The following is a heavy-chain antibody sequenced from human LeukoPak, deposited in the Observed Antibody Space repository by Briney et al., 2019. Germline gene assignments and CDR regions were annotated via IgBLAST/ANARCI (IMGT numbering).Heavy chain of an antibody. CDR3: ARSLYCSSTSCHHHYYYYYMDV. J-gene: IGHJ6*03. CDR2: VNPNSGNT. V-gene: IGHV1-8*03. Sequence: ASVKVSCKASGYTFTSYDINWVRQATGQGLEWMGWVNPNSGNTGYAQKFQGRVTITRNTSISTAYMELSSLRSEDTAVYYCARSLYCSSTSCHHHYYYYYMDVWGKGTTVTVSS. D-gene: IGHD2-2*01. CDR1: GYTFTSYD.